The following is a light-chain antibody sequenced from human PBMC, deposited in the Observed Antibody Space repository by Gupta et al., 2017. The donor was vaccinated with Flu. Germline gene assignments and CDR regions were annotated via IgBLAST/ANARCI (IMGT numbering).Light chain of an antibody. CDR3: QSYDSRRQRV. Sequence: FMLTQTHSVSESPGKTVPISCPRSSGSIASNHVPWYQLRPGTSPSTLIYDAYRRPSGVPDRFSGSIDSSSNSAALTISRLKPEDEAYYYCQSYDSRRQRVFGGGTKLTVL. CDR2: DAY. J-gene: IGLJ3*02. CDR1: SGSIASNH. V-gene: IGLV6-57*01.